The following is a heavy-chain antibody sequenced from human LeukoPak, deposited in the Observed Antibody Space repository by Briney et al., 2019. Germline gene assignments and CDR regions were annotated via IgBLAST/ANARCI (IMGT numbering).Heavy chain of an antibody. V-gene: IGHV3-48*03. D-gene: IGHD3-16*01. CDR2: ISSSGGTI. J-gene: IGHJ4*02. CDR3: AREDYVWGSYPFDY. CDR1: GFTFSSYQ. Sequence: PRGSLRLSCAASGFTFSSYQMNWVPQAPGKGLEWVWNISSSGGTIYSADSMRGGFTTSRENARTSLYVQMNSLRAEDTAVYYCAREDYVWGSYPFDYWGQGTLVTVSS.